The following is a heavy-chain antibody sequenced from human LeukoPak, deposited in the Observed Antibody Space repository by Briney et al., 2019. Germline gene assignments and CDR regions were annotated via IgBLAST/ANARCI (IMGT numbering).Heavy chain of an antibody. CDR3: ATDRRYCSTSSSCYDLYFDY. CDR2: IYSGGST. Sequence: PGGSLRLSCAASGFSVSDNYMSWVRQAPGKGLEWVSVIYSGGSTYYADSVKGRFTISRDNSKNALYLQMNDLRAEDTAVYYCATDRRYCSTSSSCYDLYFDYWGQGTLVTVSP. J-gene: IGHJ4*02. V-gene: IGHV3-53*01. D-gene: IGHD2-2*01. CDR1: GFSVSDNY.